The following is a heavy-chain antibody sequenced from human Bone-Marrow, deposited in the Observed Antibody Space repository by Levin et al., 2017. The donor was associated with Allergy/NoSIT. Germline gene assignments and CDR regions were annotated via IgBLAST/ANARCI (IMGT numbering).Heavy chain of an antibody. CDR1: GFTFSDYS. V-gene: IGHV3-21*01. CDR2: ISSIINYK. Sequence: GGSLRLSCAASGFTFSDYSMNWVRQAPGKGLEWVSSISSIINYKYYADSVKGRFTVSRDNAKKSLYLQLNSLRGDDTAVYYCARDGNDSGIDYWGQGTLVTVSS. CDR3: ARDGNDSGIDY. D-gene: IGHD3-10*01. J-gene: IGHJ4*02.